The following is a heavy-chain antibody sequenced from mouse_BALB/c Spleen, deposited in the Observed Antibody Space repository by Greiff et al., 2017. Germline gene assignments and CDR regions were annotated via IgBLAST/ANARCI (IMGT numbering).Heavy chain of an antibody. V-gene: IGHV5-15*02. Sequence: EVKLQESGGGLVQPGGSRKLSCAASGFTFSDYGMAWVRQAPGKGPEWVAFISNLAYSIYYPDTVTGRFTISRDNATNTLYLEMSSLRSEDTAMYYCARVGGYAMDYWGQGTSVTVSS. J-gene: IGHJ4*01. CDR2: ISNLAYSI. CDR3: ARVGGYAMDY. CDR1: GFTFSDYG.